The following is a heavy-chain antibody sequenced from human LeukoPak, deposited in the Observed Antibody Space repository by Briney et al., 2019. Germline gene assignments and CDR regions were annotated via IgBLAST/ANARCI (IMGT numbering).Heavy chain of an antibody. Sequence: VASVRVSCKVSGYTLTELSMHWVRQAPGKGLEWMGGFDPEDGETIYAQKFQGRVTMTEDTSSDTAYMELSSLRSEDTAVYYCASRAPSWVVITFGGVIVPEGPYYYGMDVWGQGTTVTVSS. CDR1: GYTLTELS. CDR2: FDPEDGET. V-gene: IGHV1-24*01. D-gene: IGHD3-16*02. J-gene: IGHJ6*02. CDR3: ASRAPSWVVITFGGVIVPEGPYYYGMDV.